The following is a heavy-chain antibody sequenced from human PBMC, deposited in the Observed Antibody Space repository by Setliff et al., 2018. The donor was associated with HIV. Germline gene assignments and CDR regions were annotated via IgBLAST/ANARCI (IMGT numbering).Heavy chain of an antibody. CDR1: GFTFSSYA. CDR3: AKDLEYCSGPMCYSYDALDM. D-gene: IGHD2-15*01. CDR2: ISYGGGTT. Sequence: GGSLRLSCAASGFTFSSYAMHWVRQAPGKGLEWVSAISYGGGTTHYADSVRGRFTVSRANSKNTLYLQMNSLRAEDTAVYYCAKDLEYCSGPMCYSYDALDMWGQGTMVTVSS. J-gene: IGHJ3*02. V-gene: IGHV3-23*01.